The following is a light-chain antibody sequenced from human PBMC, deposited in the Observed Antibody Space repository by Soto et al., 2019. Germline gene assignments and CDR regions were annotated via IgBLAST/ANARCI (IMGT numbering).Light chain of an antibody. CDR1: SSDIVAYNF. V-gene: IGLV2-8*01. J-gene: IGLJ1*01. Sequence: QSALTQPPSASGSPVPSVTISCTGTSSDIVAYNFVSWYQQHPGKAPKLMIYEVSKRPSGVPDRFSGSKAGDTASLTVSGLQAEDEADYFCSSYAGSNSLVFGSGTKLAVL. CDR3: SSYAGSNSLV. CDR2: EVS.